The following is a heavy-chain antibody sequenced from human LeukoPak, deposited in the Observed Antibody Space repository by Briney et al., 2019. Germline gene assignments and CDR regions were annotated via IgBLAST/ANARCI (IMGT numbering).Heavy chain of an antibody. Sequence: GASVKVSCKASGYTFTSYDINWVRQATGQGLEWMGWMNPNSGNTGYAQKFQGRVTITRNTSISTAYMELSSLRSEDTAVYYCARGGRGIAAVANWFDPWGQGTLVTVSS. CDR1: GYTFTSYD. CDR3: ARGGRGIAAVANWFDP. J-gene: IGHJ5*02. CDR2: MNPNSGNT. D-gene: IGHD6-13*01. V-gene: IGHV1-8*03.